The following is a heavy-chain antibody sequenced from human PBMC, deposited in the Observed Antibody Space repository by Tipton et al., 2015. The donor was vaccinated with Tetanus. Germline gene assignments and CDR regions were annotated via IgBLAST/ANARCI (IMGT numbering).Heavy chain of an antibody. CDR1: GGSISSSSYY. D-gene: IGHD3-3*01. Sequence: TLSLTCTVSGGSISSSSYYWGWIRQPPGKGLEWIGSAYYSGSTYYNPSLKSRVTLSLDTTKKQVSLKLSSVTAADTAVYYCARIYDFWSGYYSDHWGQGTLVTVSS. J-gene: IGHJ4*02. CDR2: AYYSGST. CDR3: ARIYDFWSGYYSDH. V-gene: IGHV4-39*01.